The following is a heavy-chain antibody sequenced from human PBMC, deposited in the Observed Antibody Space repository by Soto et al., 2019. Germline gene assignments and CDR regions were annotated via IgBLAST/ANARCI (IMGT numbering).Heavy chain of an antibody. V-gene: IGHV1-69*13. CDR3: AQRSPYYYDSSGYPRGAFDI. D-gene: IGHD3-22*01. CDR1: GGTFSSYA. CDR2: IIPIFGTA. J-gene: IGHJ3*02. Sequence: SVKVSCKASGGTFSSYAISGVGQSPLQWLEWMGGIIPIFGTANYAQKFQGRVTITADESTSTAYMELSSLRSEDTAVYYCAQRSPYYYDSSGYPRGAFDIWGQGTMVTVSS.